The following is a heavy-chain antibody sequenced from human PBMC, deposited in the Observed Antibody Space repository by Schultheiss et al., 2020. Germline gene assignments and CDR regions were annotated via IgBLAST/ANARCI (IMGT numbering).Heavy chain of an antibody. J-gene: IGHJ4*02. CDR2: ISSSSSYI. CDR1: GFTFSSHH. V-gene: IGHV3-21*01. CDR3: VGGLYSSSLSVGY. D-gene: IGHD6-6*01. Sequence: GESLKISCAASGFTFSSHHMDWVRQAPGKGLEWVSSISSSSSYIYYADSVKGRFTISRDNAKNTLYLQMNSLRAEDTAVYYCVGGLYSSSLSVGYWGQGTLVTVSS.